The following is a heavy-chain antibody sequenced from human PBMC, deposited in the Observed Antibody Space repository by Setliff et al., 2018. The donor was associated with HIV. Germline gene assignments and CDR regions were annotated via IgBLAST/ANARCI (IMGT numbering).Heavy chain of an antibody. V-gene: IGHV5-51*04. CDR1: QYTFTTYC. J-gene: IGHJ3*01. Sequence: GESLKISCKGSQYTFTTYCIGWVRQVPGRGLEWMALIYPSDSNIYYNPSFQDRITISVEKPIATAYLQWSSLKTSDTAIYYCVRRDGRLLNCFDFWGQGTMVTVSS. CDR2: IYPSDSNI. CDR3: VRRDGRLLNCFDF. D-gene: IGHD2-21*01.